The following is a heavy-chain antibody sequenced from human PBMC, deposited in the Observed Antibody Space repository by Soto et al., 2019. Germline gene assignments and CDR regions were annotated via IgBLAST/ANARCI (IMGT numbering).Heavy chain of an antibody. D-gene: IGHD5-12*01. CDR1: GYTFTSYG. Sequence: QGQLVQSGAEVKKPGASVKVSCKASGYTFTSYGINWVRQAPGQGLEWMGWISANTGNTHYAQRVHGRVTMTTDTSTSTAYMELRSLRSDDTAVYYCARVQSGYAFAYWGQGTLVTVSS. CDR3: ARVQSGYAFAY. CDR2: ISANTGNT. V-gene: IGHV1-18*01. J-gene: IGHJ4*02.